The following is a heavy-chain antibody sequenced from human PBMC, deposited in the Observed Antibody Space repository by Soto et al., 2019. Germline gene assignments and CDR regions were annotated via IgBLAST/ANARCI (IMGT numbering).Heavy chain of an antibody. V-gene: IGHV3-30-3*01. D-gene: IGHD4-17*01. CDR2: ISYDGSNK. J-gene: IGHJ4*02. Sequence: PGGSLRLSCAASGFTFSSYAVHWVRQAPGKGLEWVAVISYDGSNKYYADSVKGRFTISRDNSKNTLYLQMNSLRAEDTAVYYCARDLVNDYGDYEGNYWGQGTLVTVSS. CDR1: GFTFSSYA. CDR3: ARDLVNDYGDYEGNY.